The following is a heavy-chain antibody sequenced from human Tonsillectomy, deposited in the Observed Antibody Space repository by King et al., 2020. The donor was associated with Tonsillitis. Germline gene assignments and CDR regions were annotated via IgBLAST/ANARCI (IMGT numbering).Heavy chain of an antibody. CDR2: IYYIGST. Sequence: VQLQESGPGLVKPSETLSLTCTVSGGSISSYYWSWIRQPPGKGLEWIGYIYYIGSTNYNPSLKSRVTISVDTSKNQFSLKLGSVTAADTAVYYCARGRRDSGYDRGLVYYYYGMDVWGQGTTVTVSS. D-gene: IGHD5-12*01. J-gene: IGHJ6*02. CDR3: ARGRRDSGYDRGLVYYYYGMDV. V-gene: IGHV4-59*01. CDR1: GGSISSYY.